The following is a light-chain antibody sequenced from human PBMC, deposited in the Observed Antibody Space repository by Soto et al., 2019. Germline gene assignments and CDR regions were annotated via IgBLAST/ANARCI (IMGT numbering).Light chain of an antibody. Sequence: IVLTQSPATLSLSPGERATLSCRASQSVSSYLAWFKQIPGQAPRLLIYDASKRATGIPARFSGSGSGTEFTLTISSLEPEDFEVYYCQQRSNWPRTFGQGTKVDI. CDR1: QSVSSY. V-gene: IGKV3-11*01. CDR2: DAS. CDR3: QQRSNWPRT. J-gene: IGKJ1*01.